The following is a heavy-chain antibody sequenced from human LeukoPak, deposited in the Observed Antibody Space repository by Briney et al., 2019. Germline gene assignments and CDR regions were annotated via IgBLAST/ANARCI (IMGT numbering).Heavy chain of an antibody. Sequence: GGSLRLSCSASGFSFSSYAIHWVRQAPGKGLYSVSAISSDGGSTYYADSVRGRFTISRDDSKSTLSLQMSSLRVEDTAVYYCVPGGTAMAGTGYWGQGTLVTVSS. CDR3: VPGGTAMAGTGY. CDR2: ISSDGGST. V-gene: IGHV3-64D*09. CDR1: GFSFSSYA. J-gene: IGHJ4*02. D-gene: IGHD6-19*01.